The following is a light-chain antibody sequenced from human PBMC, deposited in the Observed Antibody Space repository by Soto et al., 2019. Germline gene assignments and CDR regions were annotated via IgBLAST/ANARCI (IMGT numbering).Light chain of an antibody. V-gene: IGKV3-15*01. Sequence: VVTQSPATLSVFPGETATLSSRASQSVSSDLAWYQQRPGQAPRLLIYGASTRATGIPARFRGSGSGTEFRHTISSLQSEDFATYYCQQYNTWQPKMAFGRGTKVEIK. J-gene: IGKJ1*01. CDR2: GAS. CDR3: QQYNTWQPKMA. CDR1: QSVSSD.